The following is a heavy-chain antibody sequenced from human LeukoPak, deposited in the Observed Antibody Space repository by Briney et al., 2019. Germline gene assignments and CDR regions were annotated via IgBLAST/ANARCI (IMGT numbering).Heavy chain of an antibody. CDR1: GYTFTSYG. Sequence: VASVKVSCKASGYTFTSYGISWVRQAPGQGLEWMGWISAYNGNTNYAQKLQGRVTMTTDTSTSTAYMELRSLRSDDTAVYYCASSHRIPRCSSTSCQSSGFDYWGQGTLVTVSS. CDR3: ASSHRIPRCSSTSCQSSGFDY. D-gene: IGHD2-2*01. J-gene: IGHJ4*02. V-gene: IGHV1-18*04. CDR2: ISAYNGNT.